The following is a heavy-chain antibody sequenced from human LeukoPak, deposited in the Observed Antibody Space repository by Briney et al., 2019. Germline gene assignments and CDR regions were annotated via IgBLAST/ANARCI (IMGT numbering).Heavy chain of an antibody. J-gene: IGHJ3*02. CDR1: GYTFTSYD. V-gene: IGHV1-8*03. CDR2: MNPNSGNT. CDR3: ARVALFDAFDI. Sequence: ASVKVSCTASGYTFTSYDINWVRQATGQGLEWMGWMNPNSGNTGYAQKFQGRVTITRNTSISTAYMELSSLRSEDTAVYYCARVALFDAFDIWGQGTMVTVSS.